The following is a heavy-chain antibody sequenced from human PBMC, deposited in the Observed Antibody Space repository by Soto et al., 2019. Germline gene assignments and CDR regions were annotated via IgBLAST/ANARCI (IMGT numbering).Heavy chain of an antibody. D-gene: IGHD3-22*01. CDR2: ISYDGSNK. J-gene: IGHJ4*02. CDR1: GFTFISYG. CDR3: AKVKLTDSSGYLGPDY. V-gene: IGHV3-30*18. Sequence: GGFLRLSCAASGFTFISYGMHWVRQAPGKGLEWVAVISYDGSNKYYADSVKGRFTISRDNSKNTLYLQMNSLRAEDTAVYYCAKVKLTDSSGYLGPDYWGQGTLLTVSS.